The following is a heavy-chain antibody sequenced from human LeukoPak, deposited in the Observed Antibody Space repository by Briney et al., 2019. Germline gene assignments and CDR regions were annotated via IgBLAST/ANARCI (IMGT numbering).Heavy chain of an antibody. CDR2: IYTSGST. Sequence: SETLSLTCIVSGDSISSGNYFWSWIRQPAGKGLEWIGRIYTSGSTKYNPSLKSRVTISVDTSKNQFSLKVSSVTAADTAVYYCARESSSWYRRDYYYYMGVWGKGTTVTISS. CDR3: ARESSSWYRRDYYYYMGV. CDR1: GDSISSGNYF. V-gene: IGHV4-61*02. J-gene: IGHJ6*03. D-gene: IGHD6-13*01.